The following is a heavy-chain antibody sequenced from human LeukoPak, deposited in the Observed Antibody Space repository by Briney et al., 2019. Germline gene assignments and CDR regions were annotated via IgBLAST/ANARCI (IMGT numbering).Heavy chain of an antibody. CDR1: GFTFSSYA. D-gene: IGHD2-2*01. CDR2: ISGSGGST. J-gene: IGHJ4*02. V-gene: IGHV3-23*01. Sequence: GASLRLSCAASGFTFSSYAMSWVRQAPGKGLEWVSAISGSGGSTYYTDSVKGRFTISRDNSKNTLYLQMNSLRAEDTAVYYCARDIVVVNYWGQGTLVTVSS. CDR3: ARDIVVVNY.